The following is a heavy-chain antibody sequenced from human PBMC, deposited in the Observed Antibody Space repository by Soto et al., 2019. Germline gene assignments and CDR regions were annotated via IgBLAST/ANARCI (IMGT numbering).Heavy chain of an antibody. D-gene: IGHD5-18*01. Sequence: QVQLVESGGGVVQPGRSLRLSCAASGFTFSSYGMHWVRQAPGKGLEWVAVIWYDGSNKYYADSVKGRFTISRENSKNTLYLKMNSLRAEDTAVYYCATGNGRLPTPNWGQGTLVTVSS. CDR1: GFTFSSYG. V-gene: IGHV3-33*01. CDR3: ATGNGRLPTPN. CDR2: IWYDGSNK. J-gene: IGHJ4*02.